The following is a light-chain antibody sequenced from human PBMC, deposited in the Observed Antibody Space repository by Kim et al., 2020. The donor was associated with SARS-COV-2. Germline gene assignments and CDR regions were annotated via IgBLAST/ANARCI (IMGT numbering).Light chain of an antibody. CDR1: SSDVGGYNY. Sequence: QSALTQPPSAPGSPGQSVTISCTGTSSDVGGYNYVSWYQQHPGKAPKLMIYEVSKRPSGVPDRFSGSKSGNTASLTVSGLQAEDEADYYCSSYAGSNNVVVFGGGTQLTVL. CDR2: EVS. J-gene: IGLJ2*01. V-gene: IGLV2-8*01. CDR3: SSYAGSNNVVV.